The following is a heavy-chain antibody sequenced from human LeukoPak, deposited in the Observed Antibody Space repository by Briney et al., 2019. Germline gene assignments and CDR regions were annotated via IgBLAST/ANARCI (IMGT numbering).Heavy chain of an antibody. D-gene: IGHD5-12*01. CDR2: ISYDGSNK. Sequence: GGSLRLSCAASGFIFSSYAMHWVRQAPGKGLEWVSVISYDGSNKYYADSVKGRFTISRDNSKNTLYLQMNSLRAEDTAVYYCARVRSPGYSGYDYWDYWGQGTLVTVSS. V-gene: IGHV3-30*04. CDR3: ARVRSPGYSGYDYWDY. J-gene: IGHJ4*02. CDR1: GFIFSSYA.